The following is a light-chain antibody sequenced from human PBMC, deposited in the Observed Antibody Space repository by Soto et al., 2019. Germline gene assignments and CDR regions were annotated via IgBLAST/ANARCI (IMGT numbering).Light chain of an antibody. J-gene: IGKJ1*01. V-gene: IGKV3-20*01. CDR1: QSVSSGY. Sequence: EIVLTQSAGTLSLSPGDGATISCRASQSVSSGYLAWYQQKPGQAPRLLIYGASRRATGIPDRFSGSGSGTDFTLSISRLEPEDFAVYWCQHYGNSPTFGQGTKVQIK. CDR3: QHYGNSPT. CDR2: GAS.